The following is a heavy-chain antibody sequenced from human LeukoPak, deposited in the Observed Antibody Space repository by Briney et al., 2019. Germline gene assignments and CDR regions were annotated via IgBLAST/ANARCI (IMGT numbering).Heavy chain of an antibody. Sequence: SETLSLTCTVSGGSIDRGDSYWSWIRQHPGRGLEWIAYIYYSGSTYYNPSLKSRVTISVDTSKNQFSLRLTSVIAADTAVYYCARTYSSSAGYWFDPWGQGTLVTVSS. CDR1: GGSIDRGDSY. D-gene: IGHD6-13*01. CDR2: IYYSGST. V-gene: IGHV4-31*03. CDR3: ARTYSSSAGYWFDP. J-gene: IGHJ5*02.